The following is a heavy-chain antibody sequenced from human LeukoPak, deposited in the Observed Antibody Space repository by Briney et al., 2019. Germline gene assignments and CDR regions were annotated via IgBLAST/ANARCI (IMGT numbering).Heavy chain of an antibody. CDR2: ISGRGGYT. D-gene: IGHD6-19*01. V-gene: IGHV3-23*01. CDR3: AKHIAVAGRYFDY. J-gene: IGHJ4*02. CDR1: GFPFSSYA. Sequence: GALELSGAASGFPFSSYAMSWVGQAPGEGREWVSAISGRGGYTYYADSVNGRFTLSRATSKNTLYLQMSSLRAEDTAIYYCAKHIAVAGRYFDYWGQGTLVTVSS.